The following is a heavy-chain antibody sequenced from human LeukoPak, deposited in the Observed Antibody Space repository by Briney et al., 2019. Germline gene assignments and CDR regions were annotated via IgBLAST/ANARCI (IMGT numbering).Heavy chain of an antibody. V-gene: IGHV4-4*02. Sequence: SETLSLTCAVSGGSISSSNWWSWVRQPPGKGLEWIGEIFHSGSTYYNPSLKSRVTISVDTSKNQFSLKLNSVTAADTAVYYRARHVLSGYLNYWYFDLWGRGTLVTVSS. CDR3: ARHVLSGYLNYWYFDL. CDR1: GGSISSSNW. D-gene: IGHD3-3*01. J-gene: IGHJ2*01. CDR2: IFHSGST.